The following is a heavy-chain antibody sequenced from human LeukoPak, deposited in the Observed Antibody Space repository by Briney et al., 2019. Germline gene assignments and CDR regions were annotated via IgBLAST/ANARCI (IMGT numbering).Heavy chain of an antibody. V-gene: IGHV1-18*01. D-gene: IGHD3-22*01. Sequence: ASVKVSCKTSGYTFSSHSMNWVRQAPGQGLEWLGWISPYNGNTKYAQKIQGRATMTTDTSTSTAYLELRSLRSDDTAVYYCARDEPGGTMIVPPPSYYYGMDVWGQGTTVTVSS. CDR3: ARDEPGGTMIVPPPSYYYGMDV. J-gene: IGHJ6*02. CDR1: GYTFSSHS. CDR2: ISPYNGNT.